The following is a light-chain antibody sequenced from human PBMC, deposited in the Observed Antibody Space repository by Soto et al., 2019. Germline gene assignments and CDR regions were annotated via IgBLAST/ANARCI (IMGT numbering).Light chain of an antibody. CDR1: QSVSSN. CDR2: GAS. Sequence: EIVMTQSPATLSVSPGERATLSCRASQSVSSNLAWYQQKPGQAPRLLIYGASTRATGIPARFSGSVSGTEFTLTISSRQSEDFAVYYCQQYNNWPPILTFGGGTKVELK. J-gene: IGKJ4*01. V-gene: IGKV3-15*01. CDR3: QQYNNWPPILT.